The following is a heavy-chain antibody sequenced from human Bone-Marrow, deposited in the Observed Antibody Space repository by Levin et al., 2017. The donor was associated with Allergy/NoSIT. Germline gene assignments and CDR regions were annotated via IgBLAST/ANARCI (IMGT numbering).Heavy chain of an antibody. J-gene: IGHJ3*02. CDR2: INPNSDGT. Sequence: GGSLRLSCKASGSTFNAHYTHWVRQAPGQGPEWMGWINPNSDGTDSAQKFRGRVSMTSDMSISTAYMELRSLRTDDTAVYYCARARSGNGGPYAAFDIWGQGTLVTVSS. CDR3: ARARSGNGGPYAAFDI. V-gene: IGHV1-2*02. D-gene: IGHD1-26*01. CDR1: GSTFNAHY.